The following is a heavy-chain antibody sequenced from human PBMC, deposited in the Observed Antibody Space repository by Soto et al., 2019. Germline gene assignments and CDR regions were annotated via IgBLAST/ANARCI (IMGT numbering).Heavy chain of an antibody. CDR1: GYTFTSYA. CDR3: ARAEIPDREYYYYYYYMDV. CDR2: INAGNGNT. Sequence: GASVKVSCKASGYTFTSYAMHWVRQAPGQRLEWMGWINAGNGNTKYSQKFQGRVTITRDTSASTAYMELSSLRSEDTAVYYCARAEIPDREYYYYYYYMDVWGKGTTVTVSS. V-gene: IGHV1-3*01. D-gene: IGHD2-21*01. J-gene: IGHJ6*03.